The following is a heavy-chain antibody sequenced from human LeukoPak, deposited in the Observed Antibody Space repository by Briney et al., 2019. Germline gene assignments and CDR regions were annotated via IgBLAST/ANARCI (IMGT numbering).Heavy chain of an antibody. CDR1: GFTFSGYW. D-gene: IGHD3-3*01. J-gene: IGHJ6*03. CDR2: IDNDGDGI. CDR3: AAGGGWDPSFGVVTHIDA. V-gene: IGHV3-74*01. Sequence: GGSLRLSCVTSGFTFSGYWMHWVRQGPEKGLELVSRIDNDGDGIIYADSVKGRFTTSRDNVKNTLYLQMNSLRVEDTAVYYCAAGGGWDPSFGVVTHIDAWGKGTTV.